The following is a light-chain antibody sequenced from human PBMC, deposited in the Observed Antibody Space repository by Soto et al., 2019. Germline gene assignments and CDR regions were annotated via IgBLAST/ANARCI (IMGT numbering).Light chain of an antibody. V-gene: IGKV1-39*01. J-gene: IGKJ1*01. Sequence: DIQLTQSPSSLSASVGDRVTITCRASQSISNSLNWYQQKPGKAPNIMIYGTSGLQSGVPSRFSGSGSGTDFTLTISSLQREDVATYYCQQSYSSSWTLGQGTKVDIK. CDR2: GTS. CDR3: QQSYSSSWT. CDR1: QSISNS.